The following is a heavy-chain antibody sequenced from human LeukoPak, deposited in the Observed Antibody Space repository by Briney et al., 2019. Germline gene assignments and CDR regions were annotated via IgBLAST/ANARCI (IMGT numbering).Heavy chain of an antibody. CDR3: AGVVTALVGYFDY. D-gene: IGHD2-21*02. Sequence: PSETLSLTCTVSGDSISSYYWSWIRQPAGKGLEWIGHIYTSGSTNYNPSLKSRVTISVGKSKNQFSLKLSSVTAADTAVYYCAGVVTALVGYFDYWGQGTLVTVSS. CDR2: IYTSGST. CDR1: GDSISSYY. J-gene: IGHJ4*02. V-gene: IGHV4-4*07.